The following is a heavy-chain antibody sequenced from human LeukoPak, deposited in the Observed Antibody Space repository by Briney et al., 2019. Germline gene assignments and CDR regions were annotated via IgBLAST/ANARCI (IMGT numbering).Heavy chain of an antibody. D-gene: IGHD4-17*01. CDR3: ASELYGDQAY. Sequence: PGGSLRLSCAASGFTVSSNHMSWVRQAPGKGLEWVSVIYSGGSTYYADSVKGRFTISRDNSKNTLYLQMNGLRAEDTAVYYCASELYGDQAYWGQGTLVTVSS. V-gene: IGHV3-53*01. J-gene: IGHJ4*02. CDR1: GFTVSSNH. CDR2: IYSGGST.